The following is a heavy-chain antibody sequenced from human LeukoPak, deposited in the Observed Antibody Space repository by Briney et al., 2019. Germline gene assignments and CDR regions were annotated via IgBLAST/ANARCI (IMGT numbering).Heavy chain of an antibody. CDR3: ARRGRIVVVMSVFDI. J-gene: IGHJ3*02. CDR2: IYYSGST. Sequence: SETLSLTCTVSGGSISSSSYYWGWIRQPPGKGLEWIGSIYYSGSTYYNPSLKSRVTISVDTSKNQFSLKLSSVTAADTAVYYCARRGRIVVVMSVFDIWGQGTMVTVSS. V-gene: IGHV4-39*01. D-gene: IGHD3-22*01. CDR1: GGSISSSSYY.